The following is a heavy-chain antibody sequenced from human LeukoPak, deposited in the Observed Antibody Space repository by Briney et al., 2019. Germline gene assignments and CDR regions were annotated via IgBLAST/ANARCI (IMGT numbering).Heavy chain of an antibody. CDR3: VLVPNGEIAAEPGFDP. Sequence: PSETLSLTCTVSGGPISSYHWSWIRQPPGKGLEWIGYIYYSGSTNYNPSLERRVTISVDTSKNQFSLKLSSVTAADTAVYYCVLVPNGEIAAEPGFDPWGQGTLVTVSS. CDR2: IYYSGST. CDR1: GGPISSYH. V-gene: IGHV4-59*08. J-gene: IGHJ5*02. D-gene: IGHD6-13*01.